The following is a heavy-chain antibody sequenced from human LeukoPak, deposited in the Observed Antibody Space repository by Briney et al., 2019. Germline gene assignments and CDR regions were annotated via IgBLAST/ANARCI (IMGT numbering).Heavy chain of an antibody. D-gene: IGHD3-3*01. CDR2: INTKSGRT. J-gene: IGHJ5*02. CDR1: GYSFTDYY. CDR3: ERADFIDAGPYLIGP. V-gene: IGHV1-2*02. Sequence: ASVKVSCKTSGYSFTDYYIHWVRQAPGQGLEWMGWINTKSGRTSSARKFQGRVTMTRDPSITTVYMDLAWLTSDDTAIYFCERADFIDAGPYLIGPWGQGTLSPSPQ.